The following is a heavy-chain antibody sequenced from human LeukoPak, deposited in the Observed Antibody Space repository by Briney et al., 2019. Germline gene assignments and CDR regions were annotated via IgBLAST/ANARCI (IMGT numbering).Heavy chain of an antibody. CDR1: GYTFTSYD. J-gene: IGHJ4*02. D-gene: IGHD6-19*01. CDR3: ASSRAAPVAGTLRPTGNFDY. Sequence: GASVKVSCKASGYTFTSYDINWVRQATGQGLEWMGWMNPNSGNTGYAQKFQGRVTMTRNTSISTAYMELSSLRSEDTAVYYCASSRAAPVAGTLRPTGNFDYWGQGTLVTVSS. V-gene: IGHV1-8*01. CDR2: MNPNSGNT.